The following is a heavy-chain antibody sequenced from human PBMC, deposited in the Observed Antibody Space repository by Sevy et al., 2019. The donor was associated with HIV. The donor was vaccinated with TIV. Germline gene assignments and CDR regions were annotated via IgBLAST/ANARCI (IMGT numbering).Heavy chain of an antibody. CDR3: AREGQWSHPGDY. D-gene: IGHD2-15*01. J-gene: IGHJ4*02. CDR1: GFSFSSFW. CDR2: IKEDGSEK. Sequence: GGSLRLSCAASGFSFSSFWMSWVRQSPGKGLEWVANIKEDGSEKYYVDSGKGRFTITRDNANNSLYLQMNSLRAEDTAGYYCAREGQWSHPGDYWGQGTLVTVSS. V-gene: IGHV3-7*01.